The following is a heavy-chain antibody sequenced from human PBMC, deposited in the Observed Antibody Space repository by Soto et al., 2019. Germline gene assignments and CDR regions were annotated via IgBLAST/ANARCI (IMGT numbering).Heavy chain of an antibody. J-gene: IGHJ3*01. CDR2: IYTSCPGGA. V-gene: IGHV4-31*03. Sequence: QLQLDESGPALVKPSQTLSLTSTVTGHSISRGAYFWTWIRQRPGKGLEWIGSIYTSCPGGAHYTPSLKARIAISVDTSTIQGPLNVTSVSVADTAASCCARSGTLHPDRDDFDIGAPHVWVQETMFTVSS. CDR1: GHSISRGAYF. CDR3: ARSGTLHPDRDDFDIGAPHV. D-gene: IGHD3-10*01.